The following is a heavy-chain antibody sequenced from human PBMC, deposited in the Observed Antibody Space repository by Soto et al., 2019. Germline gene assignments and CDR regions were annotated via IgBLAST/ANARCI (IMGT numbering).Heavy chain of an antibody. Sequence: QVQLVQSGAEVKKPGSSVKVSCKASGGTFSSYAISWVRQAPGQGLEWMGGIIPIFGTANYAQKFQGRVTITADESTSTAYMELSSLRSEDTAVYYCARNLPQDYDFWSCYYSNWFDPWGQGTLVNVSS. V-gene: IGHV1-69*01. CDR1: GGTFSSYA. CDR2: IIPIFGTA. CDR3: ARNLPQDYDFWSCYYSNWFDP. J-gene: IGHJ5*02. D-gene: IGHD3-3*01.